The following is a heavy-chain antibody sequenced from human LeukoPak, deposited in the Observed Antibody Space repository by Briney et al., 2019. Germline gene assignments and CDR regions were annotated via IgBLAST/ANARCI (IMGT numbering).Heavy chain of an antibody. CDR3: ATGHSSGWFDY. CDR2: ISYSATT. D-gene: IGHD6-19*01. Sequence: SETLSLTCTVPGGSISGDYWSWIRQPPGKGLEWIGYISYSATTNYNPSLKSRVSFSIDTSKNQFSLRLTSVSAADMAVYFCATGHSSGWFDYWGQGTLVSVSS. CDR1: GGSISGDY. V-gene: IGHV4-59*01. J-gene: IGHJ4*02.